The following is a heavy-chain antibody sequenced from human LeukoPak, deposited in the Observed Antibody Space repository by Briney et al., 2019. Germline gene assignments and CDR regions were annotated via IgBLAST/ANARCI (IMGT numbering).Heavy chain of an antibody. CDR1: GYTFSNYA. CDR3: ARITLQNYYYDSSAYYPGDY. CDR2: ISAYNGNT. D-gene: IGHD3-22*01. V-gene: IGHV1-18*01. Sequence: ASVKVSCKASGYTFSNYAINWVRQAPGQGLEWMGWISAYNGNTNYAQKLQDRVTMTTDTSTSTAYMELRSLRSDDTAVYYCARITLQNYYYDSSAYYPGDYWGHGTLVTVSS. J-gene: IGHJ4*01.